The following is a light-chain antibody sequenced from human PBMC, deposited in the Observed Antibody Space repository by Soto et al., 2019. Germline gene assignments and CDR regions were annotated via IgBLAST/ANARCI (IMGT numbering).Light chain of an antibody. CDR1: QSISSW. Sequence: DIQMTQSPSTLSASVGDRVTITCRASQSISSWLAWYQQKPGKAPKLLIYKASSLESGVPSRFSGSGSGTEFTLTISSLQPDDFATYYCQKYNSAPRTFGQGTKVDI. CDR2: KAS. J-gene: IGKJ1*01. V-gene: IGKV1-5*03. CDR3: QKYNSAPRT.